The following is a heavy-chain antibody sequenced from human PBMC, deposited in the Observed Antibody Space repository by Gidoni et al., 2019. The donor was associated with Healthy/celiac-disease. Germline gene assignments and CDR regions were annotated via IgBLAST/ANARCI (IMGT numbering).Heavy chain of an antibody. D-gene: IGHD3-10*01. CDR2: IYHSGST. V-gene: IGHV4-38-2*02. CDR1: GYSISSGYY. CDR3: ARDHLWFGEPIPSLGNWFDP. Sequence: QVQLQESGPGLVKPSETLSLTCTVSGYSISSGYYWGWIRQPPGKGLEWIGSIYHSGSTYYNPSLKSRVTISVDTSKNQFSLKLSSVTAADTAVYYCARDHLWFGEPIPSLGNWFDPWGQGTLVTVSS. J-gene: IGHJ5*02.